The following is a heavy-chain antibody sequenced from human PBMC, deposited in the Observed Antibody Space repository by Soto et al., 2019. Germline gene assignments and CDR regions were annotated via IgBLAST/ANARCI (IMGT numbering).Heavy chain of an antibody. D-gene: IGHD6-19*01. J-gene: IGHJ6*02. CDR1: GYKFTNYW. CDR2: IYPGDSDA. Sequence: PGESLKISCKGSGYKFTNYWIAWVRQMPGKRLEWMGIIYPGDSDARYSPSFQGQVTISADKSINTAYLQWSSLKASDTAMYYCARQPSNGQWYVWGQLTTVTVSS. CDR3: ARQPSNGQWYV. V-gene: IGHV5-51*01.